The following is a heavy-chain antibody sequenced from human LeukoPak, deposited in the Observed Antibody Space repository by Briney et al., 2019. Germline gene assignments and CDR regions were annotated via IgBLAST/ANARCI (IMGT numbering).Heavy chain of an antibody. J-gene: IGHJ4*02. D-gene: IGHD3-22*01. Sequence: ASVKVSCKASGYTFTSYGISWVRQAPGQGLEWMGWISAYNGNTNYAQKLQGRVTMTTDTSTSTAYMELRSLRSEDTAVYYCARDADYYDSSGSHSRLFDYWGQGTLVTVSS. CDR1: GYTFTSYG. V-gene: IGHV1-18*01. CDR3: ARDADYYDSSGSHSRLFDY. CDR2: ISAYNGNT.